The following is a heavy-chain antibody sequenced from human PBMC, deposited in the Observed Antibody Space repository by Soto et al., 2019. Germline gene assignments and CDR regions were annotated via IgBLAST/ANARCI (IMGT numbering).Heavy chain of an antibody. CDR2: ISYDGSNK. V-gene: IGHV3-30-3*01. CDR1: GFTFSSYA. J-gene: IGHJ4*02. CDR3: ANRPFDY. D-gene: IGHD6-6*01. Sequence: QVQLVESGGGVVQPGRSLRLSCAASGFTFSSYAMHWVRQAPGKGLEWVAVISYDGSNKYYADSVKGRFTISRDNSKNTLYLQMNSLRAEYTAVYYCANRPFDYWGQGTLVTVSS.